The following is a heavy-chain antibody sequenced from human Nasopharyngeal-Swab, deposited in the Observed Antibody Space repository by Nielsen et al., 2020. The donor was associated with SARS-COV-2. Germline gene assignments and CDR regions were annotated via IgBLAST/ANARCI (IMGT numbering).Heavy chain of an antibody. CDR1: GGSVSSGSYY. D-gene: IGHD4-17*01. CDR2: IYYSGST. Sequence: SETLSLTCTVSGGSVSSGSYYWSWIRQPPGKGLEWIGNIYYSGSTYYNPSLKSRVTISVDTSKNQFSLKLSSVTAADTAVYYCARRGYGDLEFDYWGQGTLVTVSS. V-gene: IGHV4-39*01. CDR3: ARRGYGDLEFDY. J-gene: IGHJ4*02.